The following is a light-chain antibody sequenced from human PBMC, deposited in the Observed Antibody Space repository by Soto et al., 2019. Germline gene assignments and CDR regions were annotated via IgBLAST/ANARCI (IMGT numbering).Light chain of an antibody. CDR1: ESVGTN. J-gene: IGKJ4*01. CDR3: QQANSFPLT. V-gene: IGKV3-15*01. Sequence: EIEITQSPATLSLAPGERVTLSCRASESVGTNLAWYQQKAGQAPRLLIYGASTRATGIPARFSGSGSGTEFTLTISSLQPEDFATYYCQQANSFPLTFGGGTKVDIK. CDR2: GAS.